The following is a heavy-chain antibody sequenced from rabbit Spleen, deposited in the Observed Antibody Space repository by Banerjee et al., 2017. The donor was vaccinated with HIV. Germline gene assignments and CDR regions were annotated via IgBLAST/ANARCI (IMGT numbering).Heavy chain of an antibody. CDR1: GFSLSNNYA. V-gene: IGHV1S45*01. CDR3: ARDYGGVPGFGFATDYYFNL. Sequence: QEQLEESGGDLVKPEGSLTLTCTASGFSLSNNYAIYWVRQAPGKGLEWIGCIYTGSATNTYYASWVKGRFTISKTSSTTVTLQMTSLTAADTATYFCARDYGGVPGFGFATDYYFNLWGPGTLVTVS. CDR2: IYTGSATNT. J-gene: IGHJ4*01. D-gene: IGHD6-1*01.